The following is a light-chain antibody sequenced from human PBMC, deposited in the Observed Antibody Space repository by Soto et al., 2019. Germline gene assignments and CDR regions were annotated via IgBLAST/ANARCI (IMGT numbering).Light chain of an antibody. V-gene: IGKV3-15*01. CDR1: QSVRTK. CDR3: QQHDQGWT. CDR2: GAS. J-gene: IGKJ1*01. Sequence: EMVMTQSPATLSVSLGERATLSCRASQSVRTKLVWYQQKPGQAPRLLIYGASTRATGIPARFSGSGSGTEFTLTISSLQSEDFAFYYCQQHDQGWTFGQGTKVEIK.